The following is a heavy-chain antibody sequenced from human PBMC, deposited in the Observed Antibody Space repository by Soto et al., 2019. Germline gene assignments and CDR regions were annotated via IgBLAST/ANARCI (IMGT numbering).Heavy chain of an antibody. D-gene: IGHD2-15*01. Sequence: GGSLRLSCAASGFTFSSYSMNWVRQAPGKGLEWVSYISSSSSTIYYADSAKGRFTISRDNAKNSLYLQMNSLRDEDTAVYYCARGYCSGGSCYSGDLNDYWGQGTLVTVSS. CDR1: GFTFSSYS. CDR3: ARGYCSGGSCYSGDLNDY. CDR2: ISSSSSTI. V-gene: IGHV3-48*02. J-gene: IGHJ4*02.